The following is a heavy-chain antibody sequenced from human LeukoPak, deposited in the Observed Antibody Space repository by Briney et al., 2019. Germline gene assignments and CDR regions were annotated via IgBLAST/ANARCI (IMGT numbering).Heavy chain of an antibody. CDR1: GFTFSSYG. Sequence: PGGSLRLSCAASGFTFSSYGMHWVRQAPGKGLEWVAFIRYDGSNKYYADSVKGRFTISRDNSKNTLYLQMNSLRAEDTAVYYCARLSKLEPDGVFDYWGQGTLVIVSS. V-gene: IGHV3-30*02. D-gene: IGHD1-1*01. CDR2: IRYDGSNK. J-gene: IGHJ4*02. CDR3: ARLSKLEPDGVFDY.